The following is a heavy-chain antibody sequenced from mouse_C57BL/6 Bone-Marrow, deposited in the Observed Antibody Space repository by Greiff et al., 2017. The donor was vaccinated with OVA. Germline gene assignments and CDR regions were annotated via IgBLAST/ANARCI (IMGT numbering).Heavy chain of an antibody. Sequence: DVQLVESGGGLVQPGGSLKLSCAASGFTFSDYYMYWVRQTPEKRLEWVAYISNGGGSTYYPDSVKGRFTISRDNAKNTLYLQMSRLKSEDTAMYYCARRRLPYYFDYWGQGTTLTVSS. CDR2: ISNGGGST. CDR3: ARRRLPYYFDY. V-gene: IGHV5-12*01. D-gene: IGHD5-5*01. J-gene: IGHJ2*01. CDR1: GFTFSDYY.